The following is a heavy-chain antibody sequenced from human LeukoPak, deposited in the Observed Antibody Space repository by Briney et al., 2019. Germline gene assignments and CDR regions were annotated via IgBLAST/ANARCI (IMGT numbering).Heavy chain of an antibody. J-gene: IGHJ4*02. CDR1: GYPFSDYY. D-gene: IGHD6-13*01. Sequence: GASVQVSCKASGYPFSDYYIHWVRQAPGQGLEWMGWINPNSGGTNYAQKFQGRVTMTRDTSISTAYMELSRLRSDDTAVYYCARVRPPREAAAGIGYWGQGTLVTVSS. CDR3: ARVRPPREAAAGIGY. V-gene: IGHV1-2*02. CDR2: INPNSGGT.